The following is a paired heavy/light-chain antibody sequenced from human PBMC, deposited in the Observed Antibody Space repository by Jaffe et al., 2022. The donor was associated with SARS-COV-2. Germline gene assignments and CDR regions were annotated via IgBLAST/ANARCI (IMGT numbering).Light chain of an antibody. CDR3: QHLNSYLYT. J-gene: IGKJ2*01. CDR1: QGISSY. V-gene: IGKV1-9*01. Sequence: DIQLTQSPSFLSASVGDRVTITCRASQGISSYLAWYQQKPGEAPKLLIYGASTLQSGVPSRFSGSGFGTEFTLTISSLQPEDFATYYCQHLNSYLYTFGQGTKLEIK. CDR2: GAS.
Heavy chain of an antibody. CDR3: ARITIPGLYSMDV. D-gene: IGHD6-19*01. Sequence: QVTLRESGPALVKPTQTLTLTCTFSGFSLSTSGMCVGWIRQPPGKALEWLALIDWDDDKYYSTSLRTRLTISKDTSKNQVVLTMTNMDPVDTATYYCARITIPGLYSMDVWGKGTAVTVSS. CDR2: IDWDDDK. CDR1: GFSLSTSGMC. J-gene: IGHJ6*03. V-gene: IGHV2-70*01.